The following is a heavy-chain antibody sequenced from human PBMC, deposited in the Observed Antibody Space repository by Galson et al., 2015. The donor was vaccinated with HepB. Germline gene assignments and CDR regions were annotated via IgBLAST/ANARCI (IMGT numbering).Heavy chain of an antibody. CDR1: GFTFSTYA. J-gene: IGHJ4*02. Sequence: SLRLSCAASGFTFSTYAMHWVRQAPGKGLEWVAVVSSDGINKYYADSVKGRFTISRENSKNTLYLQMNSLRAEDTAVYYCASAGSYYSPRFDYWGQGTLVAVSS. D-gene: IGHD1-26*01. CDR3: ASAGSYYSPRFDY. V-gene: IGHV3-30-3*01. CDR2: VSSDGINK.